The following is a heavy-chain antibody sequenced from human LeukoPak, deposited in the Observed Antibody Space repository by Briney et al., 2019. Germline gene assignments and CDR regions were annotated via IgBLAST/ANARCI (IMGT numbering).Heavy chain of an antibody. CDR1: GGVFTTFD. J-gene: IGHJ5*02. CDR2: IDHSGST. Sequence: SETLSLTRAVYGGVFTTFDWNLIRQPPPQGLEWVGEIDHSGSTNYNPSLKSRVTISVDTSKNQFSLKLTSVTAADTAVYYCARRGVSGSYSSWGQGTLVTVSS. CDR3: ARRGVSGSYSS. V-gene: IGHV4-34*01. D-gene: IGHD1-26*01.